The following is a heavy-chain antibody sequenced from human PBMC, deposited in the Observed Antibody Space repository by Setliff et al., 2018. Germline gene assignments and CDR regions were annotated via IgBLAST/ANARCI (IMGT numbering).Heavy chain of an antibody. Sequence: PGESLTISCKGSGYRFSSHWIGWVRQMPGKGLEWMGIIYPGDSDTRYSPSFQGQVTISADKSISTAYLQWSSLKASDTAMYYCASSSGSSSKDAFDIWGQGTTVTVSS. J-gene: IGHJ3*02. CDR3: ASSSGSSSKDAFDI. D-gene: IGHD1-26*01. CDR2: IYPGDSDT. V-gene: IGHV5-51*01. CDR1: GYRFSSHW.